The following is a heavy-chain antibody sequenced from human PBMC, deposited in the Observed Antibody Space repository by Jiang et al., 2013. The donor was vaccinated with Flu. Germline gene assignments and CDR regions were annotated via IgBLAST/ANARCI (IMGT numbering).Heavy chain of an antibody. D-gene: IGHD2-2*01. CDR3: AHSRGIVVPGAAFWTNWFDP. CDR2: IYWDDDK. CDR1: GFSLSTSGVG. J-gene: IGHJ5*02. Sequence: KPTQTLTLTCTFSGFSLSTSGVGVGWIRQPPGKALEWLALIYWDDDKRYRPSLKSRLTITKDTSKNQVVLTMTNMDPVDTATYFCAHSRGIVVPGAAFWTNWFDPWGQGILVTVSS. V-gene: IGHV2-5*06.